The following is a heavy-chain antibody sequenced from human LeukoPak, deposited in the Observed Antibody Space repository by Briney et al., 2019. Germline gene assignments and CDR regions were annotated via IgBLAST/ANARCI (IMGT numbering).Heavy chain of an antibody. CDR3: ASHRDYGSGSYYSPLDV. CDR2: IWYDGCNK. Sequence: GRSLRLSCAASGFTFSSYGMHWVRQAPGKGLEWVAVIWYDGCNKYYADSVKGRFTISRDNSKNTLYLRMNSLRAEDTAVYYCASHRDYGSGSYYSPLDVWGQGTTVTVSS. V-gene: IGHV3-33*01. D-gene: IGHD3-10*01. J-gene: IGHJ6*02. CDR1: GFTFSSYG.